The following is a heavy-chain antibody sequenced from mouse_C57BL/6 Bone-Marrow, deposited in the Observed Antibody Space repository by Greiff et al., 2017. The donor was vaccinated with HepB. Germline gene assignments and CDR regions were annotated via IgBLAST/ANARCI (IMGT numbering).Heavy chain of an antibody. D-gene: IGHD1-1*01. J-gene: IGHJ4*01. Sequence: VQRVESGPELVKPGASVKLSCKASGYTFTSYDINWVKQRPGQGLEWIGWIYPRDGSTKYNEKFKGKATLTVDTSSSTAYMELHSLTSEDSAVYFCARSNYGSFYYAMDYWGQGTSVTVSS. CDR1: GYTFTSYD. CDR2: IYPRDGST. V-gene: IGHV1-85*01. CDR3: ARSNYGSFYYAMDY.